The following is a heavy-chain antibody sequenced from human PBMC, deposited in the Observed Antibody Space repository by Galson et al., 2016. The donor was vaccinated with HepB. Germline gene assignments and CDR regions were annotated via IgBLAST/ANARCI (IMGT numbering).Heavy chain of an antibody. CDR3: AREAYYDFWSGYYGYDFYDYGMDV. Sequence: SLRLSCAASGFNFSTYGMHWVRQAPGEGLEWVALIWYDENNKNSADSVKGRFTISRDNSKNTLYLQMNSLRAEDTAVYYCAREAYYDFWSGYYGYDFYDYGMDVWGQGTAVTVSS. V-gene: IGHV3-33*01. D-gene: IGHD3-3*01. J-gene: IGHJ6*02. CDR1: GFNFSTYG. CDR2: IWYDENNK.